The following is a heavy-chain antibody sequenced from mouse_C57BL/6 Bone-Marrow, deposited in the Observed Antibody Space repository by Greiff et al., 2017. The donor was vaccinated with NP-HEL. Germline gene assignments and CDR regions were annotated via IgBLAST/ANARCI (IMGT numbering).Heavy chain of an antibody. CDR2: IHPNSGST. Sequence: QVQLQQPGAELVKPGASVKLSCKASGYTFTSYWMHWVKQRPGQGLEWIGMIHPNSGSTNYNEKFKSKATLTVDKSSSTAYMQLSSLTSEDSAVYYCARRYYGSNWYFDVWSTGTTVTVSS. V-gene: IGHV1-64*01. J-gene: IGHJ1*03. CDR1: GYTFTSYW. CDR3: ARRYYGSNWYFDV. D-gene: IGHD1-1*01.